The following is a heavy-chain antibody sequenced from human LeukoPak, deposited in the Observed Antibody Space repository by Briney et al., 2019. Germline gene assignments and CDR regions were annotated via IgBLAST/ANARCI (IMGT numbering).Heavy chain of an antibody. CDR3: ARYTGTFWFDP. D-gene: IGHD2-8*02. V-gene: IGHV4-39*07. CDR1: GGSISISNYY. CDR2: MSYSGST. J-gene: IGHJ5*02. Sequence: SETLSLTCTVSGGSISISNYYWGWIRQPPGKGLEWIGSMSYSGSTNYNPSLKSRVTISVDTSKNQFSLKLSSVTAADTAVYYCARYTGTFWFDPWGQGTLVTVSS.